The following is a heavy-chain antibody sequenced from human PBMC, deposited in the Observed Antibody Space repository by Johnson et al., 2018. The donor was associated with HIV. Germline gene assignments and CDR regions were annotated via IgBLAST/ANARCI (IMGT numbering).Heavy chain of an antibody. CDR2: IKTKADGGTT. D-gene: IGHD3-16*01. V-gene: IGHV3-15*01. CDR1: GFSFSNTW. Sequence: GGSLVKPGGSLRLSCAASGFSFSNTWMSWVRQAPGKGLEWVARIKTKADGGTTDYAAPVKGRFPISREDSKNTVYLQMNGLKIEDTAVYYCTTDLIVVIPIGAFDIWGQGTMVTVSS. CDR3: TTDLIVVIPIGAFDI. J-gene: IGHJ3*02.